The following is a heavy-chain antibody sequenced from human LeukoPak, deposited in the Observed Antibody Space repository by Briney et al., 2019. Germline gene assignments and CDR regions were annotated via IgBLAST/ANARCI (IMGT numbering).Heavy chain of an antibody. Sequence: GGSLRLFCAASGFIFGNYEMNWVRQVPGKGLEWISYISIRGTSIHYADSVRGRFTISRDNAKDSLYLQMNSLRVEDTAVYYCARVGSAAPVTSSGHTIDYWGQGTLVIVSS. CDR1: GFIFGNYE. CDR3: ARVGSAAPVTSSGHTIDY. D-gene: IGHD3-22*01. V-gene: IGHV3-48*03. J-gene: IGHJ4*02. CDR2: ISIRGTSI.